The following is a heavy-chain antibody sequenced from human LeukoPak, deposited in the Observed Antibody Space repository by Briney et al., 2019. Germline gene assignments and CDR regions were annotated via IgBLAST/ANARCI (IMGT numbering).Heavy chain of an antibody. CDR1: GFXFSSYT. CDR3: ARDQRYCSSSSCPWEPFDY. Sequence: PGGSLRLSCAASGFXFSSYTMTWVRQAPGKGLEWVADIKQDGSETYYVDSVKGRVTISRDNAKNSLYLQMNSLRAEDTAVYYCARDQRYCSSSSCPWEPFDYWGQGTLVTVSS. V-gene: IGHV3-7*05. D-gene: IGHD2-2*01. CDR2: IKQDGSET. J-gene: IGHJ4*02.